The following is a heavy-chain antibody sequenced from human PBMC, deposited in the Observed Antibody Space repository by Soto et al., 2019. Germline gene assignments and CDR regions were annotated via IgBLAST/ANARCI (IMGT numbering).Heavy chain of an antibody. CDR1: GFTFSSYA. J-gene: IGHJ4*02. CDR3: AVGGRDILTGYSLQ. D-gene: IGHD3-9*01. Sequence: EVQLLESGGGLVQPGGSLRLSCAASGFTFSSYAMSWVRQAPGKGLEWVSAISGSGGSTYYADSVKGRFTISRDNSKNKLYLQMNSLRAEDTAVYYCAVGGRDILTGYSLQWGQGTLVTVSS. V-gene: IGHV3-23*01. CDR2: ISGSGGST.